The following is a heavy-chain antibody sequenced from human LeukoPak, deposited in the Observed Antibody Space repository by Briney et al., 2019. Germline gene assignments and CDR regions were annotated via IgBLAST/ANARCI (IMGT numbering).Heavy chain of an antibody. CDR1: GYTFTSYY. Sequence: ASVKVSCKASGYTFTSYYMHWVRQAPGQGLEWMGWINPNSGGTNYAQKFQGRVTMTRDTSISTAYMELSRLRSDDTVVYYCASGTVTQHSPDAFDIWGQGTMVTVSS. J-gene: IGHJ3*02. D-gene: IGHD4-17*01. V-gene: IGHV1-2*02. CDR3: ASGTVTQHSPDAFDI. CDR2: INPNSGGT.